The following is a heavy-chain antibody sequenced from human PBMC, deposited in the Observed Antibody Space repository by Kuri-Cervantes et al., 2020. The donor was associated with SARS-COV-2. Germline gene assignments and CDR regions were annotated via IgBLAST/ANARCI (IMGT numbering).Heavy chain of an antibody. CDR1: GFTFSSYE. D-gene: IGHD6-6*01. CDR2: ISSSGSTI. CDR3: ARDISPYSSSYAFDI. Sequence: GESLKISCAASGFTFSSYEMNWVRQAPGKGLEWVSYISSSGSTIYYADSVKGRFTISRDNAKNSLYLQMNSLRAEDTAVYYCARDISPYSSSYAFDIWGQGTMVTVSS. V-gene: IGHV3-48*03. J-gene: IGHJ3*02.